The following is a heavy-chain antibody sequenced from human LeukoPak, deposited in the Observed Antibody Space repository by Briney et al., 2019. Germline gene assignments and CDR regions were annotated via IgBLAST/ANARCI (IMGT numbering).Heavy chain of an antibody. CDR3: ARVAGGKFHLDY. Sequence: PGGSLRLSCAASGFTFRSYNMNWVRQAPGKRPEWVSSISSSSSYIYYADSVKGRFTISRDNSKNSLYVQMNSLRAEDTAVYSCARVAGGKFHLDYWGQGTQVTVSS. CDR2: ISSSSSYI. CDR1: GFTFRSYN. D-gene: IGHD2-21*01. J-gene: IGHJ4*02. V-gene: IGHV3-21*01.